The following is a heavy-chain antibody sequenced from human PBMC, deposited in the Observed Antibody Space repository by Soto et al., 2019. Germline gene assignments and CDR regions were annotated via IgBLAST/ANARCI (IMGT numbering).Heavy chain of an antibody. J-gene: IGHJ4*02. D-gene: IGHD6-19*01. Sequence: ASVKVSCKVSGYTLTELSMHWVRQAPGKGLEWMGGFDPEDGETIYAQKFQGRVTMTEDTSTDTAYMELSSLRSEDTAVYYCARFASSGWFFDYWGQGTLVTVSS. CDR1: GYTLTELS. CDR2: FDPEDGET. CDR3: ARFASSGWFFDY. V-gene: IGHV1-24*01.